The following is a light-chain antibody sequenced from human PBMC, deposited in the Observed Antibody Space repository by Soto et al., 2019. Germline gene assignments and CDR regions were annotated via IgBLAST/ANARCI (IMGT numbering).Light chain of an antibody. V-gene: IGLV2-14*01. Sequence: QSALTQPASVSGSPGQSITISCTGTSSDVAFYNHVSWYQQHPGKAPKLLIYEVNNRPSGVSHRFSGSKSGNTASLAISGLQSEDEADYYCAAWDDSLNGPVFGGGTKLTVL. CDR1: SSDVAFYNH. CDR3: AAWDDSLNGPV. J-gene: IGLJ2*01. CDR2: EVN.